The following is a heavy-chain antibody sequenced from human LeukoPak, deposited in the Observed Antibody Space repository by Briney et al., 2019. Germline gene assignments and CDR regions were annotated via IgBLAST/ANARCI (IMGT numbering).Heavy chain of an antibody. D-gene: IGHD6-6*01. CDR2: LYYSGST. J-gene: IGHJ3*02. CDR3: ARRSSSWNAFDI. Sequence: KPSETLSLTCTVSGGSISSSSYYWGWIRQPPGKGLEWIGSLYYSGSTYYNPSLKSRVTISVDTSKNQFSLKLGSVTAADTAVYYCARRSSSWNAFDIWGRGTMVTVSS. V-gene: IGHV4-39*01. CDR1: GGSISSSSYY.